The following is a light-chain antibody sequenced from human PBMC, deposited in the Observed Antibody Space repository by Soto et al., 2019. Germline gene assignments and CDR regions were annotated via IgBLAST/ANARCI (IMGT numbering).Light chain of an antibody. J-gene: IGLJ1*01. Sequence: QSVLTQPASVSGSPGQSIAISCTGTSSDVGGYSYVSWYQQQPGKAPKLVISDVSNRPSGVSDRFSGSESGNTASLTISGLQTEDEADYYCASYTTSSTHVFGTGTKVTVL. CDR2: DVS. V-gene: IGLV2-14*01. CDR1: SSDVGGYSY. CDR3: ASYTTSSTHV.